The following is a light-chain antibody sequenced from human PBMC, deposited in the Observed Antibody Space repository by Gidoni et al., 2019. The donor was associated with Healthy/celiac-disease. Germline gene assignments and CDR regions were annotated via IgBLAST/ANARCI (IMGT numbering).Light chain of an antibody. V-gene: IGKV3-11*01. CDR3: QQRSNWPALT. J-gene: IGKJ4*01. CDR2: DAS. Sequence: ETVLTQSPATLSLSPGERATLSCRASQSVSSYLAWYQQKPGQAPRLLIYDASNRATGIPAKFSSSGSGTDFTLTISSLEPEDFAVYYCQQRSNWPALTFGGGTKVEIK. CDR1: QSVSSY.